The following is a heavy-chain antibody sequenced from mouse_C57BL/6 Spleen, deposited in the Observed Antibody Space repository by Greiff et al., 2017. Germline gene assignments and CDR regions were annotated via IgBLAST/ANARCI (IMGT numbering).Heavy chain of an antibody. D-gene: IGHD1-1*02. J-gene: IGHJ2*01. CDR1: GYTFTDYE. CDR2: IDPETGGT. CDR3: TRNGYFDY. V-gene: IGHV1-15*01. Sequence: VQRVESGAELVGPGASVTLSCKASGYTFTDYEMHWVKQTPVHGLEWIGAIDPETGGTAYNQKFKGKAILTADKSSSTAYMELRSLTSEDSAVYYCTRNGYFDYWGQGTTLTVSS.